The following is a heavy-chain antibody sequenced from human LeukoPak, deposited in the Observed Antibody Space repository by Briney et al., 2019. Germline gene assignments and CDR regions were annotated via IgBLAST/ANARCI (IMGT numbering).Heavy chain of an antibody. CDR2: IRSSDSKI. Sequence: GGSLRLPCAASGFTVSDYYMTWVRQAPGKGLEWISYIRSSDSKIFYADSVKGRFTISRDNAENSMSLQMNSLRAEDTAMYYCAKTGGSGTYLDYWGQGTLVTVSS. D-gene: IGHD3-16*01. CDR1: GFTVSDYY. V-gene: IGHV3-11*01. J-gene: IGHJ4*02. CDR3: AKTGGSGTYLDY.